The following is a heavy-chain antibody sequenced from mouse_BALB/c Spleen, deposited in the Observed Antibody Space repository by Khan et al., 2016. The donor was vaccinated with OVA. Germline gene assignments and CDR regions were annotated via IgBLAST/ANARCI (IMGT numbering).Heavy chain of an antibody. J-gene: IGHJ3*01. V-gene: IGHV1-31*01. CDR3: TRHGYVAWFTY. Sequence: EVELVESGPELMKPGASVKISCKASGYSFTSYYIHWVMQRHGESLEWIGYIDPFSGGSTYNQKFKVKATLTVDKSSSTAYIPLSNLTSEDSAVYYCTRHGYVAWFTYWGQGTLVTVSA. CDR1: GYSFTSYY. CDR2: IDPFSGGS. D-gene: IGHD2-2*01.